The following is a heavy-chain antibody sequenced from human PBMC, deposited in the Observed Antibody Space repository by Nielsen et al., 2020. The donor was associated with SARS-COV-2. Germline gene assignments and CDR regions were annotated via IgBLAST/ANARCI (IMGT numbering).Heavy chain of an antibody. Sequence: SETLSLTCTVSGASISSFYWSWIRQPPGKGLEWIGYIYYNESPNYNPSLKSRVTISLDTSKDQFFLKLTSVTAADRAVYYCARDYYGDYLDGFDIWGQGTLVTVSS. D-gene: IGHD4-17*01. CDR2: IYYNESP. CDR3: ARDYYGDYLDGFDI. CDR1: GASISSFY. V-gene: IGHV4-59*12. J-gene: IGHJ3*02.